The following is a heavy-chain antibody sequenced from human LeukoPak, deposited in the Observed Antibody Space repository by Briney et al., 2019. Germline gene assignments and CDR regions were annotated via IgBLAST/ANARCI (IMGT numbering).Heavy chain of an antibody. V-gene: IGHV5-51*01. CDR1: GYSFTSYW. CDR2: IYPGDSDT. CDR3: ARHALSSSWYRTVNWFDP. J-gene: IGHJ5*02. Sequence: GESLKISCKGSGYSFTSYWIGWVRQMPGKGLEWMGIIYPGDSDTRYSPSFQGQVTISADKSISTAYLQWSSLKASDTAMYHCARHALSSSWYRTVNWFDPWGQGTLVTVSS. D-gene: IGHD6-13*01.